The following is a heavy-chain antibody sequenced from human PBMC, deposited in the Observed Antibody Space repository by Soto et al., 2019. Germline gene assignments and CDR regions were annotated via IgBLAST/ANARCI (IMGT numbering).Heavy chain of an antibody. Sequence: EVRLVESGGGLVQPGGSLILSCVASETIGNHWMSWVRQAPGKGLDWLAKIKHDGSAEYYADSVRGRFTISRDNAKNSLYLQMNNLRPDDTALYYCARDGGEAAAGSRYGLDVWGQGTTVTVSS. CDR2: IKHDGSAE. V-gene: IGHV3-7*03. D-gene: IGHD6-13*01. CDR3: ARDGGEAAAGSRYGLDV. CDR1: ETIGNHW. J-gene: IGHJ6*02.